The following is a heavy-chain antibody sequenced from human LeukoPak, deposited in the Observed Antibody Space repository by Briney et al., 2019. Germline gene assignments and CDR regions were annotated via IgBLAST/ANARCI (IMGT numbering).Heavy chain of an antibody. Sequence: GGSLRLSCAASGFTVSNNYMSWVRQAPGKGLEWVSVIYGGGGTFYSDSVKGRFTISRDYSKNTLYLQMNSLRADDTAVYYCARDSNGPAFWGQGTLVIVSS. V-gene: IGHV3-53*01. CDR1: GFTVSNNY. CDR2: IYGGGGT. CDR3: ARDSNGPAF. D-gene: IGHD6-19*01. J-gene: IGHJ4*02.